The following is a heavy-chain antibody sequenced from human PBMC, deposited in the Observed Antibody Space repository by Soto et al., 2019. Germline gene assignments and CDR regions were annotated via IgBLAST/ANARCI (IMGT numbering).Heavy chain of an antibody. CDR1: GFTFIDSY. CDR2: ISSSGSTI. V-gene: IGHV3-11*01. J-gene: IGHJ6*02. D-gene: IGHD2-2*01. CDR3: AKVGHCSSTSCYALGSYYYYGMDV. Sequence: GGSLSLSCAAYGFTFIDSYMSWIRQAPGKGLEWVLYISSSGSTIYYADPVKGRFTISRANSKNTLYLQMNSRRAEDTAVYYGAKVGHCSSTSCYALGSYYYYGMDVWGQGTTVTVSS.